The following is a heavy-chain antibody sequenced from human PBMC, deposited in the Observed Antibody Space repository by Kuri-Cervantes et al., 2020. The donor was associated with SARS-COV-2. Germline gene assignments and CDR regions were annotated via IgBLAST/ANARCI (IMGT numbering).Heavy chain of an antibody. V-gene: IGHV4-39*07. CDR1: GGSISSGDYY. Sequence: GSLRLSCTVSGGSISSGDYYWGWIRQPPGKGLEWIGSIYHSGSTYYNPSLKSRVTISVDTSKNQFSLKLSSVTAADTAVYYCAKDLGYPAASDAFDIWGQGIMVTVSS. D-gene: IGHD5-18*01. CDR2: IYHSGST. J-gene: IGHJ3*02. CDR3: AKDLGYPAASDAFDI.